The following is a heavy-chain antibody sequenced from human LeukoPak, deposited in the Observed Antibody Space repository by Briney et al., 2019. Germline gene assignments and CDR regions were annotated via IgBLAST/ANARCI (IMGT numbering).Heavy chain of an antibody. Sequence: SETLSLTCTVSGYSISSGYYWGWIRQPPGKGLEWIGSIYHSGSTYYNPSLKSRVTMSIDTSKNQFSLKLTSVTAADTAFYYCGKFNGTYSFVDLWGQGTLVTVSS. CDR3: GKFNGTYSFVDL. CDR2: IYHSGST. J-gene: IGHJ5*02. V-gene: IGHV4-38-2*02. CDR1: GYSISSGYY. D-gene: IGHD1-26*01.